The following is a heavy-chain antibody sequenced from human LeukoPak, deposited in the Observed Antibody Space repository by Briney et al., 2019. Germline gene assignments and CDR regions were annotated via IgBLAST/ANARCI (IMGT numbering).Heavy chain of an antibody. CDR3: ARDFGPGIAAAGLDY. V-gene: IGHV4-4*08. J-gene: IGHJ4*02. D-gene: IGHD6-13*01. Sequence: SETQSLTCTVSGGSISSYYWSWIRRPPGKGLEWIGYIHNSGSTNYNPSLKSRVTISVDTSKNQFSLKVTSVTAADTAVYYCARDFGPGIAAAGLDYWGRGTLVTVSS. CDR1: GGSISSYY. CDR2: IHNSGST.